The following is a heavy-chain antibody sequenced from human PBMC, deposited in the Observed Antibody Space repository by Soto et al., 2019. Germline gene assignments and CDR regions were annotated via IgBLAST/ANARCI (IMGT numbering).Heavy chain of an antibody. J-gene: IGHJ6*02. V-gene: IGHV4-31*03. D-gene: IGHD5-18*01. CDR2: IYYSGST. CDR3: ARVLSTAMVSDYYYGMDV. CDR1: GGSISSGGYY. Sequence: PSETLSLTCTVSGGSISSGGYYWSWIRQHPGKGLEWIGYIYYSGSTYYNPSLKSRVTISVDTSKNQFSLKLSSVTATDTAVYYCARVLSTAMVSDYYYGMDVWGQGTTVTVSS.